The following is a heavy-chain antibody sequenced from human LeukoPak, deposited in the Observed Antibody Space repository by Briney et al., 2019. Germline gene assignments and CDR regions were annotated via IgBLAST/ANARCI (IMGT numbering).Heavy chain of an antibody. D-gene: IGHD6-13*01. CDR1: GFTFSDYY. CDR2: ISSSGSTI. Sequence: GGSLRLSCAASGFTFSDYYMSWIRQAPGKGLEWVSYISSSGSTIYYADSVKGRFTISRDNAKSSLYLQMNSLRAEDTAVYYCAREPNPYSSSWYFAYWGQGTLVTVSS. J-gene: IGHJ4*02. CDR3: AREPNPYSSSWYFAY. V-gene: IGHV3-11*01.